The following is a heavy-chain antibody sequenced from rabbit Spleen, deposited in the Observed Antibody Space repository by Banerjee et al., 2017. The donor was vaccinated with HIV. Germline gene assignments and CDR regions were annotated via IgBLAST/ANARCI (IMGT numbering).Heavy chain of an antibody. V-gene: IGHV1S40*01. D-gene: IGHD8-1*01. CDR1: GFFFSSGYD. J-gene: IGHJ6*01. CDR3: ARDTGSSFSSYGMDL. CDR2: INTGSSGHT. Sequence: QSLEESGGDLVKPGASLTLTCTASGFFFSSGYDMCWVRQAPGKGLEWIGCINTGSSGHTKYASWAKGRFTISKTSSTTVTLQMTSLTAADTATYFCARDTGSSFSSYGMDLWGPGTLVTVS.